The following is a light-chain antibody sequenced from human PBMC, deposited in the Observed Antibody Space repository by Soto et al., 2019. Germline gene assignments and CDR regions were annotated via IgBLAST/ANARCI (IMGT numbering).Light chain of an antibody. CDR1: QSVSSN. CDR2: GAS. CDR3: QHYSGWPPV. Sequence: EIVMTQSPATLSVSPGERATLSCRASQSVSSNLAWYQQKPGQAPRLLIYGASTRATGIPARFSGSGSGTEFTLTISSLRSEDFALYYCQHYSGWPPVFGQGTKVDIK. J-gene: IGKJ2*01. V-gene: IGKV3-15*01.